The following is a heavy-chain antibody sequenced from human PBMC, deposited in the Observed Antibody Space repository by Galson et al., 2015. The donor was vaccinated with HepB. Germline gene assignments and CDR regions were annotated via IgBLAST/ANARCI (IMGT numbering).Heavy chain of an antibody. Sequence: SVKVSCKASGYTFTGYYMHWVRQAPGQGLEWMGRINPNSGGTNYAQKFQGRVTMTRDTSISTAYMELSRLRSDDTAVYYCARGGDYDFWSGYPHDAFDIWGQGTMVTVSS. D-gene: IGHD3-3*01. CDR3: ARGGDYDFWSGYPHDAFDI. CDR2: INPNSGGT. J-gene: IGHJ3*02. CDR1: GYTFTGYY. V-gene: IGHV1-2*06.